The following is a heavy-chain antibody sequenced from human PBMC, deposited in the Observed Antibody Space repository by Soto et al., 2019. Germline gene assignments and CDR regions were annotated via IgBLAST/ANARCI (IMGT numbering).Heavy chain of an antibody. Sequence: GGSLRLSCVTSGVTFNIYYMHWVRQSPGKGPEWVSVITSNGSGTEYADSVRGRFTMSRDNAKNTLYLQMNSLRAEDTAAYYCAKYGDSVTWGQGTPVTVSS. CDR3: AKYGDSVT. CDR2: ITSNGSGT. V-gene: IGHV3-74*01. D-gene: IGHD4-17*01. CDR1: GVTFNIYY. J-gene: IGHJ5*02.